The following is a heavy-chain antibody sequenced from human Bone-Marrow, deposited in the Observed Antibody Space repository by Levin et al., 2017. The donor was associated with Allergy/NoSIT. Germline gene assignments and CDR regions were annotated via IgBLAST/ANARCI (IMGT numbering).Heavy chain of an antibody. CDR2: IGNAGDT. Sequence: PGESLKISCAASGFSFSSYDMHWVRQTTGKGLEWVSGIGNAGDTYYPGSVKGRFTISRENVKNTLYLQMNNLRAGDTAVYYCVRGQGQLFDYWGQGTLVTVSS. V-gene: IGHV3-13*01. CDR1: GFSFSSYD. J-gene: IGHJ4*02. CDR3: VRGQGQLFDY. D-gene: IGHD1-1*01.